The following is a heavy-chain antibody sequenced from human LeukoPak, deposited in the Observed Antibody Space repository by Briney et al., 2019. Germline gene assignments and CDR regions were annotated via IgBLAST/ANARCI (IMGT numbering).Heavy chain of an antibody. V-gene: IGHV1-2*02. Sequence: ASVKVSCKASGYTFTGYYMHWVRQAPGQGLEWMGWINPNSGGTNYAQKFQGRVTMTRDTSISTAYMELSRLRSDDTAVYYCARDRYKGYCSSTSCSGWFDPWGQGTLVTVFS. CDR2: INPNSGGT. CDR1: GYTFTGYY. D-gene: IGHD2-2*01. CDR3: ARDRYKGYCSSTSCSGWFDP. J-gene: IGHJ5*02.